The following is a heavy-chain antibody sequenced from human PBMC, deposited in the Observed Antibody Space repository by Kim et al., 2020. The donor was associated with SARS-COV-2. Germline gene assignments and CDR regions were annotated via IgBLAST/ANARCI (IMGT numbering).Heavy chain of an antibody. CDR2: LSNDGFDK. Sequence: SLRLSCAASGFTFSRYAMHWVRQAPGPGLEWGAVLSNDGFDKFYAESVKGRFTVSSDNSGNTLYLQMNHLRTDAPAVSSCAGAAVSGFWYF. J-gene: IGHJ2*01. CDR1: GFTFSRYA. D-gene: IGHD3-22*01. CDR3: AGAAVSGFWYF. V-gene: IGHV3-30*04.